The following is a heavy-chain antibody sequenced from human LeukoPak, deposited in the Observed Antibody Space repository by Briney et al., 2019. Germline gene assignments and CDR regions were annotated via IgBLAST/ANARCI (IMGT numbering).Heavy chain of an antibody. Sequence: PGGSLRLSCAASGLTFSSYVMSWVRQTPGKGLEWVSAISGSGDTTSYADSVKGRFTISRDNSKNTLYLQMNSLRAEDTAVYYCANPRRLSGSYNPFDYWGQGTLVTASS. CDR3: ANPRRLSGSYNPFDY. D-gene: IGHD3-10*01. CDR1: GLTFSSYV. CDR2: ISGSGDTT. V-gene: IGHV3-23*01. J-gene: IGHJ4*02.